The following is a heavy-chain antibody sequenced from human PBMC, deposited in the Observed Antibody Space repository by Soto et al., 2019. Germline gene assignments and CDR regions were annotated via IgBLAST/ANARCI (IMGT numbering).Heavy chain of an antibody. CDR3: VRDGNKFGNWFDP. J-gene: IGHJ5*02. CDR1: GVTFASYS. Sequence: KPGGSLRLSCAASGVTFASYSMNWIRQAPGKGLEWVSSISGGSDYIYYADSVRGRFTIPRDNSQKSLYLRMNSLRDEDTPIYYCVRDGNKFGNWFDPWGQGTLVTVSS. CDR2: ISGGSDYI. V-gene: IGHV3-21*01. D-gene: IGHD2-15*01.